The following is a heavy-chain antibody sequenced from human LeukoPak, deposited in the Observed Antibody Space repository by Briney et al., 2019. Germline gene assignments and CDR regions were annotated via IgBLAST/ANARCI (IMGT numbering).Heavy chain of an antibody. V-gene: IGHV3-13*01. Sequence: GGFLRLSCAASGFTFSSYWMTWVRQAPGKGLEWVSAIGIAGDTYYPDSVKGRFTISRENAKNSMYLQMNSLKDGATAVYYCIRGGIQVSGIDAFDIWGQGTMVTVSS. J-gene: IGHJ3*02. CDR3: IRGGIQVSGIDAFDI. CDR2: IGIAGDT. CDR1: GFTFSSYW. D-gene: IGHD5/OR15-5a*01.